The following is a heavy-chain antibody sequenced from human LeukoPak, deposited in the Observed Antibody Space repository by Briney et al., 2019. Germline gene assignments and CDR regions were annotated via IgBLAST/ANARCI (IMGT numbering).Heavy chain of an antibody. CDR1: GGTFSSYA. Sequence: ASVKVSCKTSGGTFSSYAISWVRQAPGQGLEWIGDIIPIFDTANYAQKFQGRVTITADESATTSYMELSSLRSGDTAVYYCARGPARHDFWSGYADYWGQGTLVTVSS. CDR2: IIPIFDTA. J-gene: IGHJ4*02. CDR3: ARGPARHDFWSGYADY. V-gene: IGHV1-69*13. D-gene: IGHD3-3*01.